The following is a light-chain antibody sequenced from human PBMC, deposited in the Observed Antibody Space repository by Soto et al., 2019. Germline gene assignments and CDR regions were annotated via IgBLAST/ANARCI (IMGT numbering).Light chain of an antibody. Sequence: EIVLTQSPATLSLSPGERATLSCRASQSVSSYLAWYQQKPGQAPRLLIYDASNRATGIPARFSGSGSGTDFTLTISSLEPEDFAGYYCQQRSIWPPDTFGQGTKLEIK. CDR1: QSVSSY. CDR2: DAS. J-gene: IGKJ2*01. V-gene: IGKV3-11*01. CDR3: QQRSIWPPDT.